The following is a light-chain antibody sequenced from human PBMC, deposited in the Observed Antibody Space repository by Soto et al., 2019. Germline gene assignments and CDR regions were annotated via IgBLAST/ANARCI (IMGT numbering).Light chain of an antibody. CDR1: QSVDSNY. CDR2: ATS. J-gene: IGKJ2*01. CDR3: QQYGGSPPAYT. Sequence: EVVLTQSPGPLSLSPGERATLSCRASQSVDSNYLSWFQHKRGQPPRVLVLATSSRAAGTPVRFSGSGSGPNFTLTITRVEPEDFGVYYCQQYGGSPPAYTFGLGTKLEI. V-gene: IGKV3-20*01.